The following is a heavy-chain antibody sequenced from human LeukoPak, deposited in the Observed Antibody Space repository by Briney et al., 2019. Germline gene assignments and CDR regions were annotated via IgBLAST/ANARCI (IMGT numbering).Heavy chain of an antibody. CDR2: INHSGST. D-gene: IGHD5-12*01. J-gene: IGHJ4*02. V-gene: IGHV4-34*01. CDR3: ARGERSNVDIVATSPFVIFDY. CDR1: GGSFSGYY. Sequence: SETLSLTCAVYGGSFSGYYWSWLRQPPGKGLEWIGEINHSGSTNYNPYLKSRVTISVDTSKNQFSLKLSSVTAADTAVYYCARGERSNVDIVATSPFVIFDYWGQGALVTVSS.